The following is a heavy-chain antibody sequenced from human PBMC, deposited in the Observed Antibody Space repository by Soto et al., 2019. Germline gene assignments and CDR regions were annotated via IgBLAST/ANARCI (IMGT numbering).Heavy chain of an antibody. CDR1: GASISNHIYY. V-gene: IGHV4-39*02. CDR3: ARGSWGYFAS. CDR2: IYSSGSS. Sequence: SETLSLTCSVSGASISNHIYYWGWFRQPPGKGLEWIGKIYSSGSSYYSTSLESRVTISVDSSKNQFSLKLNSVTAADTATYFCARGSWGYFASWGQGSLVTPSS. D-gene: IGHD3-16*01. J-gene: IGHJ4*02.